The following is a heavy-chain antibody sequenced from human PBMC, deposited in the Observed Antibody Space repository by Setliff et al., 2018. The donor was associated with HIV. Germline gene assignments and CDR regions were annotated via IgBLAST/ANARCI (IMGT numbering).Heavy chain of an antibody. CDR1: SGSISSSTYY. Sequence: SETLSLTCTVSSGSISSSTYYWGWIRQPPGKGLEWIGSIYYSGSTYYNPSLKSRVTISVDTSKNQFSLNLSSVTAADTAVYYCARLKSGSLGGYVDYWGQETLVTVSS. CDR2: IYYSGST. CDR3: ARLKSGSLGGYVDY. V-gene: IGHV4-39*07. D-gene: IGHD3-10*01. J-gene: IGHJ4*02.